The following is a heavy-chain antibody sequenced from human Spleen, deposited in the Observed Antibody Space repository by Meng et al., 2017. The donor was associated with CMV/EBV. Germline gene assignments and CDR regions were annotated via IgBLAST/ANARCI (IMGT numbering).Heavy chain of an antibody. D-gene: IGHD2-2*02. V-gene: IGHV3-20*01. Sequence: GESLKISCAASGFTFDDYGMSWVRQVPGKGLEWVSDINWSGSSTGYADSVEGRFTISRDNSKNTLYLQMNSLRVEDTAVYHCAKEDSRCSGTSCYTHTFDYWGQGTLVTVSS. CDR1: GFTFDDYG. J-gene: IGHJ4*02. CDR2: INWSGSST. CDR3: AKEDSRCSGTSCYTHTFDY.